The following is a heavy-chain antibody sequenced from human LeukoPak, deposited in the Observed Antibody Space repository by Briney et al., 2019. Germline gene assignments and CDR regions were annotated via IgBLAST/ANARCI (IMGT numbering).Heavy chain of an antibody. CDR3: ARRDGYKSHFDY. J-gene: IGHJ4*02. Sequence: GGSLRLSCAASGFTVSSNYMNWVRQAPGKGLEWVSYISSSSSSTIYYADSVKGRFTISRDNAKNSLYLQMHSLRDEDTAVYYCARRDGYKSHFDYWGQGTLVTVSS. CDR1: GFTVSSNY. D-gene: IGHD5-24*01. V-gene: IGHV3-48*02. CDR2: ISSSSSSTI.